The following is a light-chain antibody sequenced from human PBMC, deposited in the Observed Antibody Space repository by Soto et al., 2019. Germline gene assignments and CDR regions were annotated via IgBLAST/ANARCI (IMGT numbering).Light chain of an antibody. Sequence: EIVLTHSPATLSLSPWERATLSVRASQSVSNNYLAWYQQKPGQAPRLLIYGASNRATGIPDRFSGSGSGTDFTLTISRLEPEDFAVYYCQQYGSSGTFGQGTKV. CDR1: QSVSNNY. CDR2: GAS. CDR3: QQYGSSGT. J-gene: IGKJ1*01. V-gene: IGKV3-20*01.